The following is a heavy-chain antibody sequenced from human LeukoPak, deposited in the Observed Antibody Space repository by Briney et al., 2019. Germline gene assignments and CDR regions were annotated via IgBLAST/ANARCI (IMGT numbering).Heavy chain of an antibody. CDR3: AKGGTSVTRYVDY. Sequence: GGSLRLSCAASEFTFSGYSMNWVRQAPGKGLEWVSSISSSTSFIYYADSLKGRFTISRDNAKNSLYLQMNSLRAEDTAVYYCAKGGTSVTRYVDYWGQGTLVTVSS. CDR1: EFTFSGYS. D-gene: IGHD4-17*01. J-gene: IGHJ4*02. CDR2: ISSSTSFI. V-gene: IGHV3-21*01.